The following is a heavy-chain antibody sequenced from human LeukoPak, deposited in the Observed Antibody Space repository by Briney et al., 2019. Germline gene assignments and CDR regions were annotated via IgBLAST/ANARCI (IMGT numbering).Heavy chain of an antibody. J-gene: IGHJ4*02. CDR2: INPSGGST. V-gene: IGHV1-46*01. CDR1: GYTFTSYY. CDR3: AREPKDIVVVPAAMKLPFDY. D-gene: IGHD2-2*01. Sequence: ASVKVSCKASGYTFTSYYMHWVRQAPGQGLEWMGIINPSGGSTSYAQKFQGRVTMTRDTSTSTVYMELSSLRSEDTAAYYCAREPKDIVVVPAAMKLPFDYWGQGTLVTVSS.